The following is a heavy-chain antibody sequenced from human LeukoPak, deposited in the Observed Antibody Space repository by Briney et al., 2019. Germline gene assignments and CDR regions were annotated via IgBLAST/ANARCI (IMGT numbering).Heavy chain of an antibody. V-gene: IGHV3-30*02. CDR2: IRFDGINK. D-gene: IGHD3-10*01. CDR1: GFTFSTYG. Sequence: GGSLRLSCAASGFTFSTYGIHWVRQAPGKGLEWVALIRFDGINKFYADSVKGRFTVSRDNSKNTVHLQMSSLRAEDTAVYYCARDQEIRFGELIDVSYYMDVWGKGTTVTVSS. CDR3: ARDQEIRFGELIDVSYYMDV. J-gene: IGHJ6*03.